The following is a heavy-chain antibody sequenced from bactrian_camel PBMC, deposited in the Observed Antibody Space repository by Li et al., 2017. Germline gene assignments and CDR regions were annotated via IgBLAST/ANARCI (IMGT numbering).Heavy chain of an antibody. CDR3: TADQSCSSLWPIVTATEDADFDY. D-gene: IGHD2*01. CDR1: GLTSCNYR. J-gene: IGHJ6*01. V-gene: IGHV3S55*01. CDR2: SGSDGST. Sequence: VQLVESGGGSVEAGGSLSLSCVVSGLTSCNYRVSWYRQAPGKDREFVIGSGSDGSTQYANFAKGRVTVSIDGNKNILYLEMNNLKPADTGVYYCTADQSCSSLWPIVTATEDADFDYWGQGTQVTVSS.